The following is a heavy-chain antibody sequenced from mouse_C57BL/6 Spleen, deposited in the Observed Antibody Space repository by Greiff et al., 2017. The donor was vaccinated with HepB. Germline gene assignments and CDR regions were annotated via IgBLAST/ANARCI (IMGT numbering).Heavy chain of an antibody. CDR3: TKNLGLWFAY. D-gene: IGHD4-1*01. CDR1: GYTFTDYE. CDR2: IDPETGGT. Sequence: VQRVESGAELVRPGASVTLSCKASGYTFTDYEMHWVKQTPVHGLEWIGAIDPETGGTAYNQKFKGKAILTADKSSSTAYMELRSLTSEDSAVYYCTKNLGLWFAYWGQGTLVTVSA. V-gene: IGHV1-15*01. J-gene: IGHJ3*01.